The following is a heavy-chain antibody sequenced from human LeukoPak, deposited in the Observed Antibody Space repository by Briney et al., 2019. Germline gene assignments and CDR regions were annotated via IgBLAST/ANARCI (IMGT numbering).Heavy chain of an antibody. D-gene: IGHD3-9*01. CDR2: TSAYNGNT. V-gene: IGHV1-18*01. CDR3: ARETYSNILTGTDY. Sequence: GASVKVSCKASGYTFTSYGISWVRQAPGQGLEWMGWTSAYNGNTKYAQTLQGRVTMTTDTSTSTAYMELRSLRSDDTAVYYCARETYSNILTGTDYWGPGTLVTVSS. J-gene: IGHJ4*02. CDR1: GYTFTSYG.